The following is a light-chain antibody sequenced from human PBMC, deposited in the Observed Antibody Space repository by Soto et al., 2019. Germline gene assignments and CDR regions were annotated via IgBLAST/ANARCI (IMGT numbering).Light chain of an antibody. Sequence: DIVLTQSPGTLSLSPGEKATLSCRASQIISSTYLGWYQQKPGQAPRLLIYGASSRATGIPDRFRDSGSGTDFTLSISRLEPEDFAVDYCQHYGTSLYTFGHGTKLEIK. CDR3: QHYGTSLYT. CDR1: QIISSTY. J-gene: IGKJ2*01. V-gene: IGKV3-20*01. CDR2: GAS.